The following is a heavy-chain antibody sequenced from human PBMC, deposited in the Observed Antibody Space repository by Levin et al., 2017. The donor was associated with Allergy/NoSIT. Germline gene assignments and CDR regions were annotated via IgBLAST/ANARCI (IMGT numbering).Heavy chain of an antibody. CDR3: AKNPCGGDCYHYFDY. D-gene: IGHD2-21*02. V-gene: IGHV3-23*01. J-gene: IGHJ4*02. Sequence: ETLSLTCAASGFTFSSYAMSWVRQAPGKGLEWVSTITGSGGSTYYADSVKGRFTISRDNSKHTLYLQMNILRAEDTAVYYCAKNPCGGDCYHYFDYWGQGTLVTVSS. CDR2: ITGSGGST. CDR1: GFTFSSYA.